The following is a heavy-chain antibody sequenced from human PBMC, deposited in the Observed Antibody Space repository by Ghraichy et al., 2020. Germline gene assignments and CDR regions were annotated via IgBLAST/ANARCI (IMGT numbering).Heavy chain of an antibody. J-gene: IGHJ4*02. D-gene: IGHD6-13*01. Sequence: GESLNISCAASGFTFDDYAMHWVRQAPGKGLEWVSLISGDGGSTYYADSVKGRFTISRDNSKNSLYLQMNSLRTEDTALYYCAKDHFAPQAAGTVDYWGQGTLVTVSS. CDR2: ISGDGGST. V-gene: IGHV3-43*02. CDR1: GFTFDDYA. CDR3: AKDHFAPQAAGTVDY.